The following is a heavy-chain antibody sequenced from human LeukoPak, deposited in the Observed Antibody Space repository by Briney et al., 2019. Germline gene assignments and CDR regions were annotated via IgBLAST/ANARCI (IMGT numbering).Heavy chain of an antibody. V-gene: IGHV3-21*01. J-gene: IGHJ6*02. D-gene: IGHD6-13*01. CDR1: GFTFSSYS. CDR2: ISSSSSYI. CDR3: ARDVGIRAAAGRDYYYYYGMDV. Sequence: GGSPRLSCAASGFTFSSYSMNWVRQAPGKGLEWVSSISSSSSYIYYADSVKGRFTISRDNAKNSLYLQMNSLRAEDTAVYYCARDVGIRAAAGRDYYYYYGMDVWGQGTAVTVSS.